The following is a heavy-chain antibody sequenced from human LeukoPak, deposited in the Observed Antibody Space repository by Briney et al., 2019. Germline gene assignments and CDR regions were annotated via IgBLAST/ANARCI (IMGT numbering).Heavy chain of an antibody. CDR1: GGSISRTSYY. Sequence: PSETLSLTCTVSGGSISRTSYYWDWIRQPPGKGLEWIGNVFDSGSTHYNPSLKSRVTISVDTSKNQFSLRLSSVTAADTAVHYCARHTRPGHSGYENAFDIWGQGTMVTVSS. V-gene: IGHV4-39*01. CDR3: ARHTRPGHSGYENAFDI. D-gene: IGHD5-12*01. J-gene: IGHJ3*02. CDR2: VFDSGST.